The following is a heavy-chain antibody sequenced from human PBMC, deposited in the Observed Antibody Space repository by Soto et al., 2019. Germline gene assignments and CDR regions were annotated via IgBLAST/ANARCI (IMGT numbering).Heavy chain of an antibody. CDR2: LNPTGGST. J-gene: IGHJ6*02. CDR3: AREVVVVQGDHSSYYNGMDV. Sequence: QVQLVQSGAEVKKPGASVKVSCKASGYPFTSYYMHWLRQAPGQGLEWMGVLNPTGGSTTYAQNFQGRDTMNRDTSTSTVYVEVSSLRSGDTDVYYCAREVVVVQGDHSSYYNGMDVWGQGTTVTVSS. CDR1: GYPFTSYY. V-gene: IGHV1-46*01. D-gene: IGHD2-2*01.